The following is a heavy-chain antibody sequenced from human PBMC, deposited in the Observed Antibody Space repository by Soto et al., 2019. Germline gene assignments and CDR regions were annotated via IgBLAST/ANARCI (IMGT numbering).Heavy chain of an antibody. V-gene: IGHV1-18*01. CDR2: ISAYNGNT. CDR1: GYSFTTYG. CDR3: ARECPAPYYYYGMDV. Sequence: QVQLVQSGGEVKKTGASVKVSCKTCGYSFTTYGISWVRQAPGQGLEGMGWISAYNGNTNYAQKLQGRVTMTTDTSTSTAYMDLRSLRSDDTAVYYCARECPAPYYYYGMDVWGQGSTVTVSS. J-gene: IGHJ6*02.